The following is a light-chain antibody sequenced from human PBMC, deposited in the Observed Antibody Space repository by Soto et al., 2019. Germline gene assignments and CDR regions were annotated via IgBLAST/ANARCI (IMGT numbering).Light chain of an antibody. CDR2: GAS. CDR3: QQLNSFPIP. J-gene: IGKJ3*01. V-gene: IGKV1-9*01. CDR1: QGISSF. Sequence: IQLTQSPSSLSASVGDRVTITSRASQGISSFLAWYQQKPGKAPKLLIYGASTLQSGVPSRFSGSGSGTDFTLTIGSLQPEDFATYYCQQLNSFPIPFGPGTKVDIK.